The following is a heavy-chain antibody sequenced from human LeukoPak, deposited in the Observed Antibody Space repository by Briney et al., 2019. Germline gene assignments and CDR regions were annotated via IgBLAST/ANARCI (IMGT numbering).Heavy chain of an antibody. J-gene: IGHJ5*02. CDR1: GYSFTSYG. Sequence: GASVKVSCKASGYSFTSYGISWVRQAPGQGLEWMGWISAHNGNTNYAQKFQGRVTITADKSTSTAYMELSSLRSEDTAVYYCARIGGSAWGQGTLVTVSS. CDR3: ARIGGSA. D-gene: IGHD6-25*01. V-gene: IGHV1-18*01. CDR2: ISAHNGNT.